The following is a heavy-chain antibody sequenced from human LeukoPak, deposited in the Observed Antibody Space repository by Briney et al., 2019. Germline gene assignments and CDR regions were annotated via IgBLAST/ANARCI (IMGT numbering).Heavy chain of an antibody. Sequence: GGSLRLSCAASGFTFTSYSMNWVRQAPGQGLEWVSSISSSSSYIYYADTVQGRFTISRDNAKSSPYLQMNSLRAEDTAVYYCARDGGVRYFDWLFNDYWGQGTLVTVSS. CDR2: ISSSSSYI. V-gene: IGHV3-21*01. CDR1: GFTFTSYS. J-gene: IGHJ4*02. CDR3: ARDGGVRYFDWLFNDY. D-gene: IGHD3-9*01.